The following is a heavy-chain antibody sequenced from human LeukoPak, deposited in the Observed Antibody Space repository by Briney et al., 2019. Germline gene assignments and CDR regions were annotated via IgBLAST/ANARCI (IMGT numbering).Heavy chain of an antibody. V-gene: IGHV4-34*01. CDR1: GGSFSGYY. J-gene: IGHJ4*02. CDR2: INHSGST. Sequence: PSETLSLTCAVYGGSFSGYYWSWIRQPPGKGLEWIGEINHSGSTNYNPSLKSRITISVDTSKIQFSLKLSSVTAADTAVYYCARCWYGDPYYFGYWGQGTLVTVSS. CDR3: ARCWYGDPYYFGY. D-gene: IGHD4-17*01.